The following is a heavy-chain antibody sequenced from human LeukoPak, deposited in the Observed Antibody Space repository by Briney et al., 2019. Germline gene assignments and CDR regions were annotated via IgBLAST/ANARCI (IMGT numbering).Heavy chain of an antibody. V-gene: IGHV4-59*11. CDR3: ARHAYYYDSSGYYSNWFDP. CDR1: GGSISSHY. J-gene: IGHJ5*02. Sequence: SETLSLTCTVSGGSISSHYWSWIRQPPGKGLEWIGYIYYSGSTNYNPSLKSRVTISVDTSKNQFSLKLSSVTAAYTAVYYCARHAYYYDSSGYYSNWFDPWGQGTLVTVSS. CDR2: IYYSGST. D-gene: IGHD3-22*01.